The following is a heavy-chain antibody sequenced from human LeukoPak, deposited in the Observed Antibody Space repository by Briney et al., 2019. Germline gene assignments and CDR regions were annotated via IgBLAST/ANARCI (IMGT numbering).Heavy chain of an antibody. CDR1: GFTFSSYS. CDR3: AKGQIFGVYYYYGMDV. CDR2: ISSSSSYI. J-gene: IGHJ6*02. D-gene: IGHD3-3*01. V-gene: IGHV3-21*01. Sequence: GGSLRLSCAASGFTFSSYSMNWVRQAPGKGLEWVSSISSSSSYIYYADSVKGRFTISRDNSKNTLYLQMNSLRAEDTAVYYCAKGQIFGVYYYYGMDVWGQGTTVTVSS.